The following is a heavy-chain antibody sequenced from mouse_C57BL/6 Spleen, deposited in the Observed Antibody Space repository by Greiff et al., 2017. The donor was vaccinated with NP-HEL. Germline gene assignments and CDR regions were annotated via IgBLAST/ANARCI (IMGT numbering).Heavy chain of an antibody. J-gene: IGHJ3*01. CDR1: GFTFSSYG. CDR2: ISSGGSYT. Sequence: DVMLVESGGDLVKPGGSLKLSCAASGFTFSSYGMSWVRQTPDKRLEWVATISSGGSYTYYPDSVKGRFTISRDNAKNTLYLQMSSLKSEDTAMYYCARQRTAQTAGFAYWGQGTLVTVSA. V-gene: IGHV5-6*02. CDR3: ARQRTAQTAGFAY. D-gene: IGHD3-2*02.